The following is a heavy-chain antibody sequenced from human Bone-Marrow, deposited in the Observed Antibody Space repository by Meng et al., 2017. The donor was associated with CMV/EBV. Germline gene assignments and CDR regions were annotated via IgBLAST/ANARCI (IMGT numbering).Heavy chain of an antibody. CDR3: AREGGFLLYGLDV. Sequence: ASVKVSCKASGYSFTINDINWVRQAPGQGLEWMGWVNTKRGHTRYAQKFQGRLSITRDTSMTTAYMKLTNLRSDDTAVYYCAREGGFLLYGLDVWGQGTTVPVAS. V-gene: IGHV1-8*02. J-gene: IGHJ6*02. CDR1: GYSFTIND. CDR2: VNTKRGHT. D-gene: IGHD6-25*01.